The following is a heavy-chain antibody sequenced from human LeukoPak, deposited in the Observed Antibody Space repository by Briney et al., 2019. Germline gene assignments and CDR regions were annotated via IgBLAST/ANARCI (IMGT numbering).Heavy chain of an antibody. CDR1: GYTFTSYG. Sequence: ASVKVSCKASGYTFTSYGISWVRQAPGQGLEWMGWISAYNGNTNYAQKLQGRVTMTTDTSTSTAYMELSRLRSDDTAVYYCARVPRLQYYFDYWGQGTLVTVSS. CDR2: ISAYNGNT. J-gene: IGHJ4*02. CDR3: ARVPRLQYYFDY. D-gene: IGHD3-16*01. V-gene: IGHV1-18*01.